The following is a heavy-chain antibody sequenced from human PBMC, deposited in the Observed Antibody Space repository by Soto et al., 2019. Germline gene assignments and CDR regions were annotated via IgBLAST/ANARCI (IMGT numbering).Heavy chain of an antibody. CDR3: VRGDGDRYDGHGYLGRH. CDR1: GFSLGSHS. J-gene: IGHJ4*02. CDR2: ISSRSNTI. V-gene: IGHV3-48*02. Sequence: PGGSLRLSCEASGFSLGSHSMNWVRQAPGKGPEWLSFISSRSNTIFYADSVRGRFTISRDNAKNSVYLQMNSLRDEDTAVYYCVRGDGDRYDGHGYLGRHWGQGSLVTVSS. D-gene: IGHD2-21*01.